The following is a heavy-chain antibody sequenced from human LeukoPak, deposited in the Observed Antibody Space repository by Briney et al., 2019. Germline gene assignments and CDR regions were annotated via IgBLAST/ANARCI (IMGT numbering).Heavy chain of an antibody. V-gene: IGHV3-30*02. Sequence: GGSLRLSCLTSGFTFSHYDMHWVRQAPGKGLEWVAFIRSDGGNKIYADSVKGRFTISRDNTKNTLHLQMNSLRAEDTAVYYCTKDRYYGSGTAIDYWGQGTLVTVSS. CDR3: TKDRYYGSGTAIDY. CDR1: GFTFSHYD. D-gene: IGHD3-10*01. CDR2: IRSDGGNK. J-gene: IGHJ4*02.